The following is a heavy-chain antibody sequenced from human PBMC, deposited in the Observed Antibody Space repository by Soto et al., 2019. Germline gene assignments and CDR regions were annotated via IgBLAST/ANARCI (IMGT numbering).Heavy chain of an antibody. Sequence: EVQLVESGGGLVQPGRSLRPSCAASGFTFDDYAMHWVRQVPGKGLEWVSGISWNSGNIGYADSVKGRFTISSDNAKNSLYLQMNSLRVEDTALYYCAKDTYSSSPYYMDVWGKGTTVKGSS. CDR2: ISWNSGNI. D-gene: IGHD6-6*01. CDR1: GFTFDDYA. J-gene: IGHJ6*03. V-gene: IGHV3-9*01. CDR3: AKDTYSSSPYYMDV.